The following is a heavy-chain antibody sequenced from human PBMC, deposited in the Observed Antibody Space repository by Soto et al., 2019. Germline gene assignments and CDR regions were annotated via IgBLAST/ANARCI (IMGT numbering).Heavy chain of an antibody. Sequence: ASVKVSCKASGYTLTTYGISWVRQVPGQGLEWMGWISAYNGNTNYAQNLQGRVTMTTDTSTSTAYMELRSLTSDDTAVYYCARDIELRFLEWPQEPYHYYGMDVWGQGTTVTVSS. CDR3: ARDIELRFLEWPQEPYHYYGMDV. V-gene: IGHV1-18*01. D-gene: IGHD3-3*01. J-gene: IGHJ6*02. CDR2: ISAYNGNT. CDR1: GYTLTTYG.